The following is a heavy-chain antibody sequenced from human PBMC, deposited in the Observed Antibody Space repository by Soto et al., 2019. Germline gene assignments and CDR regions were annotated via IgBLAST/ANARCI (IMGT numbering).Heavy chain of an antibody. Sequence: PGGSLRLSCAASGFTFSSYAMSWVRQAPGKGLEWVSAISGSGGSTYYADSVKGRFTISRDNSKNTLYLQMNSLRAEDTAVYYCAKVYSSSWYGGAYFDYWGQGTLVTVSS. V-gene: IGHV3-23*01. CDR2: ISGSGGST. CDR3: AKVYSSSWYGGAYFDY. D-gene: IGHD6-13*01. J-gene: IGHJ4*02. CDR1: GFTFSSYA.